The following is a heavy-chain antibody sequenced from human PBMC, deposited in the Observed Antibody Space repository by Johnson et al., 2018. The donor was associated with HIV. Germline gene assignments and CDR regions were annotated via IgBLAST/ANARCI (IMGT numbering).Heavy chain of an antibody. CDR2: IKQDGSEK. Sequence: MQLVESGGGLIQPGGSLRLSCAASGFTVSSNYMSWVRQAPGKGLEWVANIKQDGSEKYYVDSVKGRITISRDNAKNSLYLQMNSLRAEDTAVYYCASYSSSDAFDIWGQGTMVTVSS. V-gene: IGHV3-7*01. D-gene: IGHD6-6*01. CDR3: ASYSSSDAFDI. CDR1: GFTVSSNY. J-gene: IGHJ3*02.